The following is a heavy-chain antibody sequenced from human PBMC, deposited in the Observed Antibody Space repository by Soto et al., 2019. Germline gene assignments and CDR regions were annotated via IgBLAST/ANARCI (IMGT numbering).Heavy chain of an antibody. V-gene: IGHV1-8*02. D-gene: IGHD3-3*01. J-gene: IGHJ3*02. Sequence: QVQLVQSGAEVKKPGASVKVSCKASGYTFTSYDINWVRQATGQGLEWMGWMNPNSGNTGYAQKFQGEVTMTTNTSISTEYGELGRLRSETTAVYYCAGVPSYYDLWCGHDAFDIWGQGTMVTVSS. CDR1: GYTFTSYD. CDR2: MNPNSGNT. CDR3: AGVPSYYDLWCGHDAFDI.